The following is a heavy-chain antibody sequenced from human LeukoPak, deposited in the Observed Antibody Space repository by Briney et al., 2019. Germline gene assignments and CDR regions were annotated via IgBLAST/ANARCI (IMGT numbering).Heavy chain of an antibody. J-gene: IGHJ4*02. CDR1: GGSISTYY. CDR3: ARIITAAGLLYFDS. V-gene: IGHV4-59*01. D-gene: IGHD6-13*01. CDR2: IYYTGST. Sequence: SSETLSLTCTVSGGSISTYYWSWIRQPPGKGLEWIGYIYYTGSTNYNPSLKSRVTISVDTSNNHFSLKLTSVTAADTAVYYCARIITAAGLLYFDSWGQGTLVTVSS.